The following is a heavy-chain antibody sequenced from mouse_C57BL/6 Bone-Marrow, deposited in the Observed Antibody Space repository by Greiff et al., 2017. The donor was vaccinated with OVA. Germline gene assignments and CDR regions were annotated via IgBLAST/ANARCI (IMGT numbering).Heavy chain of an antibody. D-gene: IGHD2-4*01. CDR2: SRNKATDYTT. CDR3: ARDAGIYYDYARFAY. Sequence: EVKLMESGGGLVQSGRSLRLSCATSGFTFSDFYMEWVRQAPGKGLEWIAASRNKATDYTTEYSASVKGRFIVSRDTSQSILYLQMNALRAEDTAIYYCARDAGIYYDYARFAYWGQGTLVTVSA. V-gene: IGHV7-1*01. CDR1: GFTFSDFY. J-gene: IGHJ3*01.